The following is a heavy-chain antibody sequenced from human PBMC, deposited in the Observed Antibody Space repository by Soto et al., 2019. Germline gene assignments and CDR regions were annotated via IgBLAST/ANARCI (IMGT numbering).Heavy chain of an antibody. Sequence: SETLSLTCTVSGGSISSGGYYWSWIRQHPGKGLEWIGYIYYSGSTYYNPSLKSRVTISVDTSKNQFSLKLSSVTAADTAVYYCARGNYYDSSGYWAPYWGQGTLVTVSS. CDR3: ARGNYYDSSGYWAPY. CDR1: GGSISSGGYY. V-gene: IGHV4-31*03. CDR2: IYYSGST. J-gene: IGHJ4*02. D-gene: IGHD3-22*01.